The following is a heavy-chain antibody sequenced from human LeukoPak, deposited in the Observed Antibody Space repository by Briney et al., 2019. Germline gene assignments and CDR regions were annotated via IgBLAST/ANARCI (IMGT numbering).Heavy chain of an antibody. CDR1: GFTVSSNY. CDR2: IYSDDGT. Sequence: GSLRLSCAASGFTVSSNYMNWVRQAPGKGLEWVSLIYSDDGTYYADSVKGRFTISRDNSKNTLFLQMNSPRAEDTAVYYCARGSRAGAANSYFDYWGQGTLVTVSS. CDR3: ARGSRAGAANSYFDY. J-gene: IGHJ4*02. D-gene: IGHD1-26*01. V-gene: IGHV3-53*01.